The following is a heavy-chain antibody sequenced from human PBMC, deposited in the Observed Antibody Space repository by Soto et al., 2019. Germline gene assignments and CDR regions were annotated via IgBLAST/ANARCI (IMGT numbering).Heavy chain of an antibody. CDR2: ISTDGSST. V-gene: IGHV3-74*01. CDR3: ARATGSNHPFDY. CDR1: GFTFSTYW. Sequence: EVQLVESGGGLVQPGGSLRLSCAATGFTFSTYWMHWVRQGPGKGLVWVSRISTDGSSTTYADSVKGRFTISRDNATNTLYLKMNSLRAEDTAVYYCARATGSNHPFDYWGQGSLVTVSS. J-gene: IGHJ4*02. D-gene: IGHD2-2*01.